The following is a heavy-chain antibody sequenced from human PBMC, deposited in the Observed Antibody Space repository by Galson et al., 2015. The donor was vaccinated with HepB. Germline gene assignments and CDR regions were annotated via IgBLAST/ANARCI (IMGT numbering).Heavy chain of an antibody. D-gene: IGHD3-3*01. CDR2: IYYSGST. Sequence: ETLSLTCTVSGGSVSSGSYYWSWIRQPPGKGLEWIGYIYYSGSTNYNPSLKSRVTISVDTSKNQFSLKLSSVTAADTAVYYCARETRSRGGILTEWLSDFYYYYYMDVWGKGTTVTVSS. CDR1: GGSVSSGSYY. CDR3: ARETRSRGGILTEWLSDFYYYYYMDV. V-gene: IGHV4-61*01. J-gene: IGHJ6*03.